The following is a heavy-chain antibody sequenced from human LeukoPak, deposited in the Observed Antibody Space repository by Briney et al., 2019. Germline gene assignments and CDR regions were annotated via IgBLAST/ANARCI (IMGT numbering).Heavy chain of an antibody. V-gene: IGHV1-8*03. D-gene: IGHD5-12*01. Sequence: ASVKDSCKASGYTFTGYYMHWVRQAPGQGLEWMGWMNPNSGNTDYAQKFQGRFTITINTSISTAYMELSSLRSEDTAVYYCARAFGGHDEWYYFDYWGQGTLVTVSS. CDR1: GYTFTGYY. CDR2: MNPNSGNT. CDR3: ARAFGGHDEWYYFDY. J-gene: IGHJ4*02.